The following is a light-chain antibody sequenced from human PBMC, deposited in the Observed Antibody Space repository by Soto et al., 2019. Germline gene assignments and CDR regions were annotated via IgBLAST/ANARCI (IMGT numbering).Light chain of an antibody. CDR2: GAS. Sequence: DIVLTQSPGTLSLSPGERATLSCRASQSVSSSYLAWYQQKPGQAPRLLIYGASSRATGIPARFSGSGSGTDFTLTISSLEPEDFAVYYCQQYGSSPPITFGQGTRLDIK. CDR1: QSVSSSY. V-gene: IGKV3-20*01. J-gene: IGKJ5*01. CDR3: QQYGSSPPIT.